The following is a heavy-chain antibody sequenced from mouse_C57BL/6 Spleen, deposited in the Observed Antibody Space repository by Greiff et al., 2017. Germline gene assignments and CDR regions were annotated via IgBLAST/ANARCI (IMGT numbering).Heavy chain of an antibody. D-gene: IGHD2-4*01. Sequence: VQLQESGAELVMPGASVKLSCKASGYTFPSYWMHWVKQRPGQGLEWIGEIDPSDSYTNYNQKFKGKSTLTVDKSSSTAYMQLSSLTSEDSAVYYCARGRLGYWGQGTTLTVSS. V-gene: IGHV1-69*01. CDR3: ARGRLGY. CDR1: GYTFPSYW. J-gene: IGHJ2*01. CDR2: IDPSDSYT.